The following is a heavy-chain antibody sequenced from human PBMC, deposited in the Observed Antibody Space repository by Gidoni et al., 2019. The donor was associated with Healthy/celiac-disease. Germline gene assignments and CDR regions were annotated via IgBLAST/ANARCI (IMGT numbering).Heavy chain of an antibody. J-gene: IGHJ4*02. D-gene: IGHD3-3*01. Sequence: QVQLVESGGGVVQPGRSLRLSCAASGFTFSSYAMHWVRQAPGKGLEWVAVISYDGSNKYYADSVKGRFTISRDNSKNTLYLQMNSLRAEDTAVYYCARDTYYDFWSGYYASYWGQGTLVTVSS. V-gene: IGHV3-30-3*01. CDR3: ARDTYYDFWSGYYASY. CDR1: GFTFSSYA. CDR2: ISYDGSNK.